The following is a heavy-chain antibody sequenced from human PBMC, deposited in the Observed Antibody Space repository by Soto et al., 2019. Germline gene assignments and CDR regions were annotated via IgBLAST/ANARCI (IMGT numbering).Heavy chain of an antibody. CDR3: ARSQGSSTSLEIYYYYYYGMDV. CDR2: IIPIPGTA. Sequence: QVQLVQSGAEVKKPGSSVKVSCKASGGTFGSYAISWVRQAPGQGLEWMGGIIPIPGTANYAQKFQGRVTIAADESTSTAYMERSSLRSEATAVYYCARSQGSSTSLEIYYYYYYGMDVWGQGTTVNVSS. D-gene: IGHD2-2*01. CDR1: GGTFGSYA. V-gene: IGHV1-69*01. J-gene: IGHJ6*02.